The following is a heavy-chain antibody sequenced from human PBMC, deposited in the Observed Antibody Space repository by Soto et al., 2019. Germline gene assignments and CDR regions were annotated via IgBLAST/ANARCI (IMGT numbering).Heavy chain of an antibody. Sequence: GGSLRLSCAASGFTFSDYYMSWIRQAPGKGLEWVSYISSSGSTIYYADSVKGRFTISRDNAKNSLYLQMNSLRAEDTAVYYCARAGEDITIFGVVICPNAFDIWGQGTMVTVSS. CDR3: ARAGEDITIFGVVICPNAFDI. CDR2: ISSSGSTI. CDR1: GFTFSDYY. V-gene: IGHV3-11*01. D-gene: IGHD3-3*01. J-gene: IGHJ3*02.